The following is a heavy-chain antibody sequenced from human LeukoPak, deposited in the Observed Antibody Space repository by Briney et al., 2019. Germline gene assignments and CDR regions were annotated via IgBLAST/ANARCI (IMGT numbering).Heavy chain of an antibody. CDR2: IKRDGSQR. CDR3: ARDRTVTTFDS. D-gene: IGHD4-17*01. Sequence: PGGSLRLSCAASGFTFGSWMSWVRQPPGKGREWVANIKRDGSQRYYVEAVKGRFTISRDNAKNSLYLQMISLRVEDTALYYCARDRTVTTFDSWGQGTLVTVSS. CDR1: GFTFGSW. V-gene: IGHV3-7*01. J-gene: IGHJ4*02.